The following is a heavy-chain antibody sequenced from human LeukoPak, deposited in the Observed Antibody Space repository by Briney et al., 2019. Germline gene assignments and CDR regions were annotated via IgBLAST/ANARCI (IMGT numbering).Heavy chain of an antibody. CDR1: GGYISSSSYY. CDR2: IYYSGST. D-gene: IGHD2/OR15-2a*01. CDR3: ARGVRGQDRLEYDY. Sequence: PSETLSLTCTVSGGYISSSSYYWGWIRQPPGKGLEWIGSIYYSGSTYYNPSLKSRVTISVDTSKNQFSLKLSSVTAADTAVYYCARGVRGQDRLEYDYWGQGTLVTVSS. J-gene: IGHJ4*02. V-gene: IGHV4-39*07.